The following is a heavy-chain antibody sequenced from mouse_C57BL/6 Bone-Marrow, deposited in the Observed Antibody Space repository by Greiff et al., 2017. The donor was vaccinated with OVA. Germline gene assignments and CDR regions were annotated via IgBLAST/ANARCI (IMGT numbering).Heavy chain of an antibody. CDR3: AVWLDFDY. J-gene: IGHJ2*01. V-gene: IGHV1-61*01. CDR2: IYPSDSET. Sequence: QVQLQQPGAELVRPGSSVKLSCKASGYTFTSYWMDWVKQRPGQGLEWIGNIYPSDSETHYNQKFKDKATLTVDKSASTAYRQLSSLTSEDSAVYYGAVWLDFDYWGQGTTLTVSS. CDR1: GYTFTSYW. D-gene: IGHD2-2*01.